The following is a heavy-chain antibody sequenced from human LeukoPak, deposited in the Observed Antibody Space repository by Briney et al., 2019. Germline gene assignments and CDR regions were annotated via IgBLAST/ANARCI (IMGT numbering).Heavy chain of an antibody. CDR3: ARGDREYDILTGSLSY. V-gene: IGHV3-48*03. CDR1: GFTFSSYE. Sequence: GGSLRLSCAASGFTFSSYEMNWVRQAPGKGLEWVSYISSSGSTIYYADSVKGRFTISRDNAKNSLYLQMNILRAEDTAVYYCARGDREYDILTGSLSYWGQGTLVTVSS. CDR2: ISSSGSTI. J-gene: IGHJ4*02. D-gene: IGHD3-9*01.